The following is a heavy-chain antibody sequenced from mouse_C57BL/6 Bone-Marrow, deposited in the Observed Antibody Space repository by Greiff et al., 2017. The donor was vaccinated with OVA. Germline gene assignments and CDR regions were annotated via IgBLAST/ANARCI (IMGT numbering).Heavy chain of an antibody. CDR2: IDPNSGGT. CDR1: GYTFTSYW. V-gene: IGHV1-72*01. CDR3: ATVAWFAY. Sequence: QQSCKASGYTFTSYWMHWVKQRPGRGLEWIGRIDPNSGGTKYNEKFKSKATLTVDKPSSTAYMQLSSLTSEDSAVYYCATVAWFAYWGQGTLVTVSA. J-gene: IGHJ3*01.